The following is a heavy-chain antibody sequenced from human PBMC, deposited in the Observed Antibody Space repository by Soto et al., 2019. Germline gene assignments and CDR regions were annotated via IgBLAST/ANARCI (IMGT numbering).Heavy chain of an antibody. CDR3: ARDPKGIHSSSSGFYYGMDV. J-gene: IGHJ6*02. D-gene: IGHD6-6*01. CDR2: IDSGDGTT. V-gene: IGHV3-11*01. CDR1: GFDFGDYY. Sequence: PGGSLRLSCTGSGFDFGDYYMSWIRQAPGKGLEWVSYIDSGDGTTYYTDSVKGRFTISRDNSKNTLYLQMNSLRAEDTAVYYCARDPKGIHSSSSGFYYGMDVWGQGTTVTVSS.